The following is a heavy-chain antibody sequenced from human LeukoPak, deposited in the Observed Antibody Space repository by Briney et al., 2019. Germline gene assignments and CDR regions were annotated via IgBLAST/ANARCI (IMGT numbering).Heavy chain of an antibody. Sequence: GASVKVSCKASGYTFTSYDINWVRQATGQGLEWMGGIIPIFGTANYAQKFQGRVTITADESTSTAYMELSSLRSEDTAVYYCARESDCGVGTFDYWGQGTLVTVSS. CDR3: ARESDCGVGTFDY. CDR2: IIPIFGTA. CDR1: GYTFTSYD. V-gene: IGHV1-69*13. D-gene: IGHD2-21*02. J-gene: IGHJ4*02.